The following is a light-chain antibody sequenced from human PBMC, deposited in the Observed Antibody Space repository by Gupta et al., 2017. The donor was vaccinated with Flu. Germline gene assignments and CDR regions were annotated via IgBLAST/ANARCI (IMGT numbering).Light chain of an antibody. Sequence: DIQLTQSPSFLSASVGDRVTITCRTSQAVSTYLAWFQQKPGKAPKLLIYAASTLQSGVPSRFSGSGSVTEFTLTISSLQPEDFSTYYCQNVHTSFGQGTRLEIK. CDR2: AAS. CDR3: QNVHTS. J-gene: IGKJ5*01. CDR1: QAVSTY. V-gene: IGKV1-9*01.